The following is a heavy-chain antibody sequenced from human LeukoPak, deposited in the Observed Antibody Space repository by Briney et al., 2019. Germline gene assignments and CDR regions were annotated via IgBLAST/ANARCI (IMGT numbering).Heavy chain of an antibody. CDR2: IIPIFGTA. Sequence: GASVKVSCKASGGTFSSYAISWVRQAPGQGLEWMGGIIPIFGTANYAQKFQGRVTITTDESTSTAYMELSSLRSEDTAVYYYATDQGVAAKVRHFDYWGQGTLVTVSS. V-gene: IGHV1-69*05. CDR1: GGTFSSYA. CDR3: ATDQGVAAKVRHFDY. J-gene: IGHJ4*02. D-gene: IGHD2-15*01.